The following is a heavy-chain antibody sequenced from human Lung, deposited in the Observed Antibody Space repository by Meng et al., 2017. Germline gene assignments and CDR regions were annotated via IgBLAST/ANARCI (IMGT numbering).Heavy chain of an antibody. V-gene: IGHV4-34*01. Sequence: VQLQQWGACLLKPSATLSLPCVVAGGSFSDYYWSWIRQPPGKGLEWIGEINHSGSTNYNPSLESRATISVDTSQNNLSLKLSSVTAADSAVYYCARGPTTMAHDFDYWGQGTLVTVSS. CDR2: INHSGST. CDR3: ARGPTTMAHDFDY. CDR1: GGSFSDYY. J-gene: IGHJ4*02. D-gene: IGHD4-11*01.